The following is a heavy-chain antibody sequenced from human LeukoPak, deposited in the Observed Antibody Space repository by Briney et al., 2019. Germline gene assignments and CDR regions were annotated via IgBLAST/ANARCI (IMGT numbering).Heavy chain of an antibody. CDR3: ARADFWSGYYLSRFDY. CDR1: GGTFSSYT. J-gene: IGHJ4*02. Sequence: SVKVSCKASGGTFSSYTISWVRQAPGQGLEWMGRIIPILGIANYAQKFQGRATITADKSTSTAYMELSSLRSEDTAVYYCARADFWSGYYLSRFDYWGQGTLVTVSS. D-gene: IGHD3-3*01. CDR2: IIPILGIA. V-gene: IGHV1-69*02.